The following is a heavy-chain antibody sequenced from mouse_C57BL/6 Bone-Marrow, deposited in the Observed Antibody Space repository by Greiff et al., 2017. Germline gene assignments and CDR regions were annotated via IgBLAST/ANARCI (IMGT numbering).Heavy chain of an antibody. CDR1: GYTFTDYY. CDR3: ARERDSSGCAMDY. V-gene: IGHV1-19*01. D-gene: IGHD3-2*02. Sequence: VQLQQSGPVLVKPGASVKMSCKASGYTFTDYYMNWVKQSHGKSLEWIGVINPYNGGTSYNQKFKGKATLTVDKSSSTAYMELNSLTSEDSAVYYCARERDSSGCAMDYWGQGTSVTVSS. CDR2: INPYNGGT. J-gene: IGHJ4*01.